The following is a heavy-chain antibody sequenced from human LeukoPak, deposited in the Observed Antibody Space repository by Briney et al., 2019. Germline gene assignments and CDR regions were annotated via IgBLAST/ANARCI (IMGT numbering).Heavy chain of an antibody. Sequence: SETLSLTCAVYGGSFSGYYWSWIRQPPGKGLKWIGEINHSGSTNYNPSLKSRVTISVDTSKNQFSLKLSSVTAADTAVYYCARGHVGDCSGGSCYHYFDYWGQGTLVTVSS. D-gene: IGHD2-15*01. CDR2: INHSGST. V-gene: IGHV4-34*01. CDR1: GGSFSGYY. CDR3: ARGHVGDCSGGSCYHYFDY. J-gene: IGHJ4*02.